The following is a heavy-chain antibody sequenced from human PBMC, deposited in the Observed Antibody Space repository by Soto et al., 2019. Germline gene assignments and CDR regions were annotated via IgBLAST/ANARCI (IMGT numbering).Heavy chain of an antibody. V-gene: IGHV3-53*01. Sequence: EVQLVESGGGLIQPGGSLRLSCAASEFTVSSNYLSWVRQAPGKGLEWVSGIYRGGATYYADSVKGRFTFSRDNSKNTLYLQMNSLRVEDTALYYSARGPYRAFDYWGQGTLVTVSS. CDR2: IYRGGAT. CDR3: ARGPYRAFDY. CDR1: EFTVSSNY. J-gene: IGHJ4*02. D-gene: IGHD4-4*01.